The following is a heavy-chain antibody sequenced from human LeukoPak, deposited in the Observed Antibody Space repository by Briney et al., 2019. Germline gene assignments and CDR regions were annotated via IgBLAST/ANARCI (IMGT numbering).Heavy chain of an antibody. D-gene: IGHD3-10*01. CDR2: INHSGST. CDR3: ARSRAVAVRREYYFDY. CDR1: GGSFSGYY. Sequence: SETLSLTCAVYGGSFSGYYWSWIRQPPGKGLEWIGEINHSGSTNYNPSLKSRVTISVDTSKNQFSLKLSSVTAADTAVYYCARSRAVAVRREYYFDYWGQGTLVTVSS. V-gene: IGHV4-34*01. J-gene: IGHJ4*02.